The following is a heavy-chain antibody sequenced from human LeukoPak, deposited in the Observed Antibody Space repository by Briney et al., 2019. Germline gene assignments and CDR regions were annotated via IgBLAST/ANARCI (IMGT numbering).Heavy chain of an antibody. CDR3: ARDRGGWPDY. CDR1: GFTFSSYW. J-gene: IGHJ4*02. V-gene: IGHV3-7*01. Sequence: PGGSLRLSCAASGFTFSSYWMNWVRQAPGKGLEWVANINPDGGETYYVHSVKGRFTISRDNAKSSLYLQLNSLRPEDTGLYYCARDRGGWPDYWGQGTLATVSS. D-gene: IGHD6-19*01. CDR2: INPDGGET.